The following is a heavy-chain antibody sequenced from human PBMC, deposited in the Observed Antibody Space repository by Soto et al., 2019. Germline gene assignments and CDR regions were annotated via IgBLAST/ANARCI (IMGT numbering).Heavy chain of an antibody. Sequence: SETLSLTYTVPGGSISSSSYYWGWIRQPPGKGLEWIGSIYYSGSSYYNPSLKSRVTISVDTSKNQFTLKLTSVTAADTAVYYCATSYGNAWYTYWGQGTQVTVSS. CDR3: ATSYGNAWYTY. J-gene: IGHJ4*02. V-gene: IGHV4-39*01. CDR2: IYYSGSS. CDR1: GGSISSSSYY. D-gene: IGHD6-13*01.